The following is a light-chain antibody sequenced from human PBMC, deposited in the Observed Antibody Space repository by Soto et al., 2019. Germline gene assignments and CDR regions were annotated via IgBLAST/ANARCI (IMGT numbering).Light chain of an antibody. CDR2: AAS. CDR3: LQDYSYPRT. J-gene: IGKJ1*01. Sequence: IQMTQSPSSLSASVGDRVTITCRASQSISSYLNWYQQKPGKAPKLLIYAASTLQSGVPSRFSGSGSGRDFTLTISSLQPEDFATYYCLQDYSYPRTVGQGTKVDI. CDR1: QSISSY. V-gene: IGKV1-6*01.